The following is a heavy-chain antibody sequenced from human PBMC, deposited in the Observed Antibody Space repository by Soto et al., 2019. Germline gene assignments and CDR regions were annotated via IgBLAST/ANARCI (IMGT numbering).Heavy chain of an antibody. CDR1: GDTLTELS. V-gene: IGHV1-24*01. CDR2: FDPEDGET. Sequence: ASVKVSCKVSGDTLTELSMHWVRQAPGKGLEWMGGFDPEDGETIYAQKFQGRVTMTEDTSTDTAYMELSSLRSEDTAVYYCATVIIWSGYYPLNFDYWGQGTLVTVSS. CDR3: ATVIIWSGYYPLNFDY. J-gene: IGHJ4*02. D-gene: IGHD3-3*01.